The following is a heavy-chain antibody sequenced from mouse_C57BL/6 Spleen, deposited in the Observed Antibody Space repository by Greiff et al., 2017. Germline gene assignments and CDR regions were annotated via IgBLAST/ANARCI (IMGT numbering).Heavy chain of an antibody. Sequence: DVMLVESGGGLVKPGGSLKLSCAASGFTFSDYGMHWVRQAPEKGLEWVAYISSGSSTIYYADTVKGRFTISRDNAKNTLFLQMTSLRSEDTAMYYCASSWDEDYFDYWGQGTTLTVSS. CDR1: GFTFSDYG. CDR2: ISSGSSTI. D-gene: IGHD4-1*01. CDR3: ASSWDEDYFDY. J-gene: IGHJ2*01. V-gene: IGHV5-17*01.